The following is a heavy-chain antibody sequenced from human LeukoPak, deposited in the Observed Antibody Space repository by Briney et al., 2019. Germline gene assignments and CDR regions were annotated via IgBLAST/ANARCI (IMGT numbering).Heavy chain of an antibody. J-gene: IGHJ3*02. CDR2: IYYSGST. D-gene: IGHD6-13*01. CDR3: ARLQVTGYTFDI. V-gene: IGHV4-39*01. Sequence: SETLSLTCTVSGGSISSSSYYWGWIRQPPGKGLEWIGSIYYSGSTYYNPSLKSRVTISVDTSKNQFSLKLSSVTAADTAVYYCARLQVTGYTFDIWGPRDNGHRLF. CDR1: GGSISSSSYY.